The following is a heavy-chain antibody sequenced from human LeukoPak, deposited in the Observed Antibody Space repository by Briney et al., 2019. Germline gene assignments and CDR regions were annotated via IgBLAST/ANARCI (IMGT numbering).Heavy chain of an antibody. Sequence: SGPALVKPTQTLTLTCTFSGFSLSTTGMRVSWIRQPPGKALEWLARIDWDDDKFYSTPLKTRLTISKDTSKNQVVLTVTNVDPVDTGTYFCARTLRSGWYYFDYWGQGTLVTVSS. J-gene: IGHJ4*02. CDR2: IDWDDDK. V-gene: IGHV2-70*04. CDR1: GFSLSTTGMR. D-gene: IGHD6-13*01. CDR3: ARTLRSGWYYFDY.